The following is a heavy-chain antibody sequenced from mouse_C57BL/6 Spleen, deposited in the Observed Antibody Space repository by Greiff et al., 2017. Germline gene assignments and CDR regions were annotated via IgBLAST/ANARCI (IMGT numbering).Heavy chain of an antibody. V-gene: IGHV1-64*01. CDR2: IHPNSGST. CDR1: GYTFTSYW. Sequence: QVQLQQPGAELVKPGASVKLSCKASGYTFTSYWMHWVKQRPGQGLEWIGMIHPNSGSTNYNEKFKSKATLTVDKTSSTAYMQLSSLTSEDSAVYYCAKDSSDYFDYWGQGTTLTVSS. J-gene: IGHJ2*01. D-gene: IGHD3-2*02. CDR3: AKDSSDYFDY.